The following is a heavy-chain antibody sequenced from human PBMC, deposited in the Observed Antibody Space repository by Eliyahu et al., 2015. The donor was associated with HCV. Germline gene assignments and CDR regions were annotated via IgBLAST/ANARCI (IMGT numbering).Heavy chain of an antibody. V-gene: IGHV1-69*17. CDR3: ARDEIQTLDI. D-gene: IGHD5-24*01. CDR1: GDTFNNFA. Sequence: XVQLVQSXAEVKKPGSXVTVPCKASGDTFNNFAINWVRQAPGQGLEWMGGFIPIFGIAKYAQNFQGRLTITADKSTSTAFMKLSRLRSEDTAVYYCARDEIQTLDIWGQGTLVTVSS. J-gene: IGHJ3*02. CDR2: FIPIFGIA.